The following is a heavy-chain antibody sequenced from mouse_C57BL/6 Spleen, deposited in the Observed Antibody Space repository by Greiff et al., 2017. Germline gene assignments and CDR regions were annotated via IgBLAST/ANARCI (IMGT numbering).Heavy chain of an antibody. CDR1: GYTFTDYY. V-gene: IGHV1-26*01. CDR3: ARFADYDAMYY. CDR2: INPNNGGT. Sequence: VHVKQSGPELVKPGASVKISCKASGYTFTDYYMNWVKQSHGKSLEWIGDINPNNGGTSYNQKFKGKATLTVDKSSSTAYMELRRLTSEDSAVYDCARFADYDAMYYRGQGTSVTVST. J-gene: IGHJ4*01.